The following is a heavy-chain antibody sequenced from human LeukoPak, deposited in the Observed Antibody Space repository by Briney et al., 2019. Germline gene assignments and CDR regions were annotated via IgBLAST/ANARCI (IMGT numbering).Heavy chain of an antibody. Sequence: GGSLRLSCAASGLTFTTYAMSWVRQAPGKGLEWVSTIFGSSDKTYYADSVKGRFTISRDISKDTLYLQMNGLRAEDTAVYYCAKDQLRFLEWLLPTGYYFDYWGQGTLVTVSS. J-gene: IGHJ4*02. CDR2: IFGSSDKT. V-gene: IGHV3-23*01. CDR1: GLTFTTYA. D-gene: IGHD3-3*01. CDR3: AKDQLRFLEWLLPTGYYFDY.